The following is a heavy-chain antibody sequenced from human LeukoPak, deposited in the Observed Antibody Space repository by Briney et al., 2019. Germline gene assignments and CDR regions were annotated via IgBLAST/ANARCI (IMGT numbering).Heavy chain of an antibody. J-gene: IGHJ4*02. CDR3: RAGGYSYGLPDY. CDR1: GFPYSSYE. D-gene: IGHD5-18*01. CDR2: ISSSGSTI. Sequence: GGSLRLSCAASGFPYSSYEMNWVRQAPGKGLKWVSYISSSGSTIYYADSVKGRFTISRDNAKNSLYLQMNSLRAEDTAVYYCRAGGYSYGLPDYWGQGTLVTVSS. V-gene: IGHV3-48*03.